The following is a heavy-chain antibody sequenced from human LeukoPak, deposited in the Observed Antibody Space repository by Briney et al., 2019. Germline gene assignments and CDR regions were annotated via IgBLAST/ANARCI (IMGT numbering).Heavy chain of an antibody. D-gene: IGHD3-9*01. CDR1: GYTFTSYD. J-gene: IGHJ6*02. CDR2: MNPNSGNT. CDR3: ARGSPLVLADFDWMKSSYYYGMDV. V-gene: IGHV1-8*01. Sequence: ASVKVSCKASGYTFTSYDINWVRQATGQGLEWMGWMNPNSGNTGYAQKFQGRVTMTRNTSISTAYMELSSLRSEDTAVYYCARGSPLVLADFDWMKSSYYYGMDVWGQGTTVTVSS.